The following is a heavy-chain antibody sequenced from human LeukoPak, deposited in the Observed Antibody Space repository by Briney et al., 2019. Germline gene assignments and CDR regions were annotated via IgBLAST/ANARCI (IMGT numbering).Heavy chain of an antibody. Sequence: SETLSLTCAVYGGSFSGYYWSWIRQPAGKGLEWIGRIYTSGSTNYNPSLKSRVTMSVDTSKNQFSLKLSSVTAADTAVYYCAGPDDAFDIWGQGTMVTVSS. D-gene: IGHD1-14*01. J-gene: IGHJ3*02. CDR3: AGPDDAFDI. V-gene: IGHV4-59*10. CDR2: IYTSGST. CDR1: GGSFSGYY.